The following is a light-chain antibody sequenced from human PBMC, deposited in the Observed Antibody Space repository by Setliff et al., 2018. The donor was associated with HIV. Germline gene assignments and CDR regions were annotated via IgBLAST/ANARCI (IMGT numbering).Light chain of an antibody. J-gene: IGLJ1*01. CDR2: DVS. CDR3: SSYTTSSTDV. Sequence: QSALTQPASVSGSPGQSVTIPCTGSISDIGSYNCVSWYQQQPGKAPKLIISDVSKRPSGISDRFSGSKSGHTASLTISGLQTEDEADYSCSSYTTSSTDVFGSGTKGTVL. CDR1: ISDIGSYNC. V-gene: IGLV2-14*03.